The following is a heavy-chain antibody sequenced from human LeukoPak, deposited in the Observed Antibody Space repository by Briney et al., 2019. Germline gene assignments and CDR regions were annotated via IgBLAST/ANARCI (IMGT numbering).Heavy chain of an antibody. D-gene: IGHD5-12*01. V-gene: IGHV4-34*01. CDR3: ARRGHMEV. CDR2: INNSGST. Sequence: PSETLSLTCAVYGGTFSGYYWSWIRQPPGKGLEWIGEINNSGSTNYNPSLKSRVTISVDTSKNQFSLKLSSVTAADTAVYYCARRGHMEVWGKGSTVSASS. CDR1: GGTFSGYY. J-gene: IGHJ6*03.